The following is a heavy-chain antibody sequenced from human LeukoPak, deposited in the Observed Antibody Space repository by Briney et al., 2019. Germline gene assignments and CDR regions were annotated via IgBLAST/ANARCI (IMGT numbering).Heavy chain of an antibody. V-gene: IGHV3-23*01. J-gene: IGHJ4*02. CDR3: ARDVIYASEIYSYGDC. Sequence: GGSLRLSCAASGFTFSSYGMSWVRQAPGKGLEWVSAISGSGGSTYYADSVKGRFTISRDNSKNTLYLQMNSLRAEDTAVYYCARDVIYASEIYSYGDCLGQGTLVTVSS. CDR2: ISGSGGST. D-gene: IGHD3-16*01. CDR1: GFTFSSYG.